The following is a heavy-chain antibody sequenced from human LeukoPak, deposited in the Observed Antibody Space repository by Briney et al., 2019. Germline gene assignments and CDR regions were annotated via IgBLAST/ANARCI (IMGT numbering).Heavy chain of an antibody. CDR1: GYTFTTYG. V-gene: IGHV1-18*01. CDR2: ISAYNGNT. Sequence: ASVKVSCKASGYTFTTYGIIWMRQAPGQGLEWMGWISAYNGNTNYAQKFQGRVTMTTDTSTTTAYMELENLRSDDTAVYYCAKDSSNWSYFDYWGQGTLVTVSS. CDR3: AKDSSNWSYFDY. J-gene: IGHJ4*02. D-gene: IGHD6-13*01.